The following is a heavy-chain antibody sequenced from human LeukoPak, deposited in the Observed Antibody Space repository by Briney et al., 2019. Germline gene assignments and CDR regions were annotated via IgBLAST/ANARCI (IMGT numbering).Heavy chain of an antibody. V-gene: IGHV5-51*01. Sequence: GESLKISFKGSGYRFTSYWIRWVRQMPGKGLEWMGIIYPGDSDTRYSPSFQGQVTISADKSISTAYLQWSSLKASDTAMYYCASLSEYCSGGSCYSGEGAFDYWGQGTLVTVSS. CDR2: IYPGDSDT. J-gene: IGHJ4*02. D-gene: IGHD2-15*01. CDR1: GYRFTSYW. CDR3: ASLSEYCSGGSCYSGEGAFDY.